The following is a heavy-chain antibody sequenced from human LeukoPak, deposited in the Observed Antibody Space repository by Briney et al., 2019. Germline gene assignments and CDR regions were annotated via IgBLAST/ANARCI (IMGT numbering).Heavy chain of an antibody. D-gene: IGHD3-9*01. CDR1: GYTFTSYG. Sequence: ASVKVSCKASGYTFTSYGISWVRQAPGQGLEWMGWISAYNGNTNYAQKLQGRVTMTTDTSTSTAYMELRSLRSDDTAVYYCARVPTYYDISPGYLDYWGQGTLVTVSS. V-gene: IGHV1-18*01. CDR3: ARVPTYYDISPGYLDY. CDR2: ISAYNGNT. J-gene: IGHJ4*02.